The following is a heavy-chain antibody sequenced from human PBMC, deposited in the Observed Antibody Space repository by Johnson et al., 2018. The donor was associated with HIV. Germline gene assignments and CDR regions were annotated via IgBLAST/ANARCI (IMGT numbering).Heavy chain of an antibody. V-gene: IGHV3-9*01. D-gene: IGHD6-13*01. CDR3: ARDPSTAAADSKDAFDI. CDR1: GFTLDDYA. Sequence: VQLVESGGGLVQPGRSLRLSCAASGFTLDDYAMHWVRQAPGKGLEWVSSISWNSGSIGYADSVKGRFTIPRDNAKNSLYLQMNSLRAEDTALYYCARDPSTAAADSKDAFDIWGQGTMVTVSS. CDR2: ISWNSGSI. J-gene: IGHJ3*02.